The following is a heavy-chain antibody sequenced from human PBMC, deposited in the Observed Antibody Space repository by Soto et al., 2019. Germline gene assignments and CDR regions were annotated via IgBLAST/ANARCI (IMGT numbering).Heavy chain of an antibody. CDR1: GGTFSSYA. CDR3: ARDSGYCGGDCYSLVH. J-gene: IGHJ4*02. CDR2: IIPIFGTA. V-gene: IGHV1-69*05. D-gene: IGHD2-21*02. Sequence: QVQLVQSGAEVKKPGSSVKVSCKASGGTFSSYAITWVRQAPGQGLEWMGGIIPIFGTANYAQKFQGRVTITXXEXTXXGDMELSSLRSEDTAVYYCARDSGYCGGDCYSLVHWGQGTLVTVSS.